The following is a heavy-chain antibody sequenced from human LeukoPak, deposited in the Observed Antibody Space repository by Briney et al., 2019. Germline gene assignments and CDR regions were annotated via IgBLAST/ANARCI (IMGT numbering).Heavy chain of an antibody. Sequence: HPGGSLRLSCAASGFTFSSYSMNWVRQAPGKGLEWVSYISSSSSTIYYADSVKGRFTISRDNAKNSLYLQMNSLRAEDTAVYYCARVGTYYYDSSGYFAFDYWGQGTLVTVSS. J-gene: IGHJ4*02. CDR2: ISSSSSTI. V-gene: IGHV3-48*01. D-gene: IGHD3-22*01. CDR3: ARVGTYYYDSSGYFAFDY. CDR1: GFTFSSYS.